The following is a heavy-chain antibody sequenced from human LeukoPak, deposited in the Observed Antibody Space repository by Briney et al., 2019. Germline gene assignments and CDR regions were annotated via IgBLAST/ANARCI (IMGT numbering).Heavy chain of an antibody. J-gene: IGHJ4*02. Sequence: SVKVSCKASGFIFTSSAVQWVRQARGQRLEWLGWIVVGSGNTNYAQTFQERVTITRDMSTSTAYMELSSLRSEDTAVCYCAADIYPTYGEVPTFGYWGQGTLVTVSS. D-gene: IGHD4-17*01. V-gene: IGHV1-58*01. CDR2: IVVGSGNT. CDR1: GFIFTSSA. CDR3: AADIYPTYGEVPTFGY.